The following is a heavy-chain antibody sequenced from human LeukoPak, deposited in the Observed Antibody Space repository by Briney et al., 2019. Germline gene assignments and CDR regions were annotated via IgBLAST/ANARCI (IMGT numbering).Heavy chain of an antibody. D-gene: IGHD5-12*01. V-gene: IGHV3-30-3*01. CDR2: ISYDGSNK. J-gene: IGHJ5*02. CDR3: ARDVDSSNWFDP. CDR1: GFTFSSYA. Sequence: GGSLRLSCAASGFTFSSYAMHWVRQAPGKGLEWVAVISYDGSNKYYADSVKGRFTISRDNSKNTLYLQMNSLRAEDTAVYYCARDVDSSNWFDPWGQGTLVTVSS.